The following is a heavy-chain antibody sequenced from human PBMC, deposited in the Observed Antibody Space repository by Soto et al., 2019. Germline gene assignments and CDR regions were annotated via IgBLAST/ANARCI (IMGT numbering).Heavy chain of an antibody. Sequence: QVQLQESGPGLVKPSETLSLTCTVSGGSITNYYCSWFRQPPGKGLEWIGYINYDGYSAYNLSLKRRVTLSMDASKTQFSLMLESVTATDTAVYYCARHGFGPLHGLVYVWGPGTTVIVSS. J-gene: IGHJ6*02. D-gene: IGHD3-10*01. V-gene: IGHV4-59*08. CDR2: INYDGYS. CDR1: GGSITNYY. CDR3: ARHGFGPLHGLVYV.